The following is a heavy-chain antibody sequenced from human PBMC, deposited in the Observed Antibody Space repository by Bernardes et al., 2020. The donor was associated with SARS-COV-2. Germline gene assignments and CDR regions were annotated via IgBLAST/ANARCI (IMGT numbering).Heavy chain of an antibody. Sequence: GWSLRLSCAASGFTFTDYAMHWVRQAPGKGLEWVAPIPYDGNNKFYADSVKGRFTVSRDNSKNTVYLHMNSLRVEDTAMYYCARENCSSTSCYTFFEYWGQGTQVIVSS. J-gene: IGHJ4*02. D-gene: IGHD2-2*02. CDR3: ARENCSSTSCYTFFEY. CDR1: GFTFTDYA. V-gene: IGHV3-30-3*01. CDR2: IPYDGNNK.